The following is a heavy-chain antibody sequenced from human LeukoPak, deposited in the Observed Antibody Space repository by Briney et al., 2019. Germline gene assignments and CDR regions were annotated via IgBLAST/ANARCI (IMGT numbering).Heavy chain of an antibody. V-gene: IGHV4-30-4*01. J-gene: IGHJ5*02. CDR3: ARPYYYDSRIDP. CDR1: GGSISSGDYY. Sequence: SETLSLTCTVSGGSISSGDYYWSWIRQPPGRGLEWIGYTYYSGSTYYNPSLKSRVTISVDTSKNQFSLKLNSVTAADTAVYYCARPYYYDSRIDPWGQGTLVTVSS. D-gene: IGHD3-22*01. CDR2: TYYSGST.